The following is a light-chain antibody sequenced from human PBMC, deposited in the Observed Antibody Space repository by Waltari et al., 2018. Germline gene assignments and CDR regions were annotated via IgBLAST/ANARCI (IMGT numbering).Light chain of an antibody. CDR3: QQYYSTPWT. V-gene: IGKV4-1*01. J-gene: IGKJ1*01. Sequence: DIVMTQSPDSLAVSLGERATINCRSSRSVLYSSNNKKYITWYQQKPGKPPKLLIYWASTRESGVPDRFSGSGSGTDFTLTISSLQAEDVAVYYCQQYYSTPWTFGQGTKVEIK. CDR2: WAS. CDR1: RSVLYSSNNKKY.